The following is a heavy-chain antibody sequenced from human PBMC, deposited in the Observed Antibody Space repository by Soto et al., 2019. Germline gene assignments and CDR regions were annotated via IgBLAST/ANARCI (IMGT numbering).Heavy chain of an antibody. J-gene: IGHJ5*02. V-gene: IGHV3-23*01. CDR3: AKNQGVELVPLATVDWFDP. Sequence: GGSGLSCAASGFIFENFGMSWVRQAPGKGLEWISSISGSGFKKYYADSVKGRFTISRDNSKSTVYLELNNLSAEDTAVYHCAKNQGVELVPLATVDWFDPWGQGSVVTVSS. CDR1: GFIFENFG. D-gene: IGHD1-26*01. CDR2: ISGSGFKK.